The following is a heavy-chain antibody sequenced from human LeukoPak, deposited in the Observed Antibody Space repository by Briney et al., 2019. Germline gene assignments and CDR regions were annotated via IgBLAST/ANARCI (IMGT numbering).Heavy chain of an antibody. V-gene: IGHV3-30*02. CDR2: IRYDGSNK. CDR1: GFIFSSYG. CDR3: AKDWAIAGSYYCMDV. Sequence: GGSLRLSCAASGFIFSSYGMHWVRQAPGKGLEWVAFIRYDGSNKYYADSVKGRFTISRDNSKNTLYLQMNSLRAEDTAVYYCAKDWAIAGSYYCMDVWGKGTTVTISS. J-gene: IGHJ6*03. D-gene: IGHD2-2*01.